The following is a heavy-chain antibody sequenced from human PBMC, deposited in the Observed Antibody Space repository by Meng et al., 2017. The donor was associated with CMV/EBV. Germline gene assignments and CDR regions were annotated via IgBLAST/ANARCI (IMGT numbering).Heavy chain of an antibody. CDR1: GGSFSGYY. CDR3: ARGRWMFGVVRLGMDV. D-gene: IGHD3-3*01. J-gene: IGHJ6*02. Sequence: GSLRLSCAVYGGSFSGYYWSWIRQPPGKGLEWIGEINHSGSTNYNPSLKSRVTISVDTSKNQFSLKLSSVTAADTAVYYCARGRWMFGVVRLGMDVWGQGTTVTVSS. V-gene: IGHV4-34*01. CDR2: INHSGST.